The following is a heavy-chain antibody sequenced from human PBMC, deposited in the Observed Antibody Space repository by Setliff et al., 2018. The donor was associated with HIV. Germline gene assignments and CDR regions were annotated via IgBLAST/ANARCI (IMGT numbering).Heavy chain of an antibody. D-gene: IGHD6-13*01. Sequence: SETLSLTCAVYGGSFSGYYWTWIRQPPGKGLEWIGEINHSGSTNYNPSLKSRVTISVDTSENQFSLKLSSVTAADTAVYYCARVVTAAAGDAFDIWGQGTMVTVSS. CDR3: ARVVTAAAGDAFDI. CDR2: INHSGST. J-gene: IGHJ3*02. V-gene: IGHV4-34*01. CDR1: GGSFSGYY.